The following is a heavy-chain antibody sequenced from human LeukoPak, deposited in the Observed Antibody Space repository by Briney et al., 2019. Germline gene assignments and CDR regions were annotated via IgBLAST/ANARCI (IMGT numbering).Heavy chain of an antibody. Sequence: GGSLRLSCAASGFTFSSYAMHWVRQAPGKGLEWVAVISYDGSNKYYADSVKGRFTISRDNSKNTLYLQMNSLRAEDTAVYYCAKDYGPHDQFDYWGQGTLVTVSS. CDR2: ISYDGSNK. CDR1: GFTFSSYA. V-gene: IGHV3-30*04. J-gene: IGHJ4*02. CDR3: AKDYGPHDQFDY. D-gene: IGHD4-17*01.